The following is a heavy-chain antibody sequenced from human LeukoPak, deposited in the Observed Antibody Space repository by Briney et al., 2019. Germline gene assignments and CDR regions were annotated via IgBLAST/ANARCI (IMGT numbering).Heavy chain of an antibody. CDR1: GGSISSGGYS. Sequence: SQTLSLTCAVSGGSISSGGYSWSWIRQPPGKGLEWIEYIYHSGSTYYNPSLKSRVTISVDRSKNQFSLKLSSVTAADTAVYYCARGTNQITIFGVVRRWFDYWGQGTLVTVSS. J-gene: IGHJ4*02. V-gene: IGHV4-30-2*01. CDR2: IYHSGST. CDR3: ARGTNQITIFGVVRRWFDY. D-gene: IGHD3-3*01.